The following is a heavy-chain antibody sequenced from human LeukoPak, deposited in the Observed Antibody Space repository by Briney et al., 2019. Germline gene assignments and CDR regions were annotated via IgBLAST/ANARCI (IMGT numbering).Heavy chain of an antibody. J-gene: IGHJ4*02. CDR2: IYHSGST. CDR3: ARRHYYDSRGYYPSASFDY. V-gene: IGHV4-38-2*01. CDR1: GYSISSGYY. Sequence: SETLSLTCAVSGYSISSGYYWGWIRQPPGKGLEWIGSIYHSGSTYYNPSLKSRVTISVDTSKNQFSLKLSSVTAADTAVYYCARRHYYDSRGYYPSASFDYWGQGTLVTVSS. D-gene: IGHD3-22*01.